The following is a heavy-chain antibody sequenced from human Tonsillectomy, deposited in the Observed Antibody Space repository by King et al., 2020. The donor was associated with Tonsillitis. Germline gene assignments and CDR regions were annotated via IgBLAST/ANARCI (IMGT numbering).Heavy chain of an antibody. D-gene: IGHD6-13*01. J-gene: IGHJ4*02. CDR2: IFYIGST. CDR1: GGSISSSNYY. Sequence: QMQLQESGPGLVKPSETLSLTCTVSGGSISSSNYYWGWLRQPPGKGLEWIGDIFYIGSTYYNPSLESRLTISIDTSKNHFSLRLSSVTAADTAVYYCARRNSIFSFRTGASAGTVFDLWGQGTMVTVSS. V-gene: IGHV4-39*01. CDR3: ARRNSIFSFRTGASAGTVFDL.